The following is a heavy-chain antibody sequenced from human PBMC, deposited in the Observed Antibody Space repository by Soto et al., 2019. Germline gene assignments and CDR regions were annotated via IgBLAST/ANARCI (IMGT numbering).Heavy chain of an antibody. CDR2: IKQDGSEK. Sequence: EVQLVESGGGLVQPGGSLRLSCAASGFTFSSYWMSWVRQAPGKGLEWVANIKQDGSEKYYEDSVKGRFTISRDNAKNSLYLQMNSLRAEDTAVYYCARDNLRDSSGYSDYWGQGTLVTVSS. CDR3: ARDNLRDSSGYSDY. D-gene: IGHD3-22*01. V-gene: IGHV3-7*01. J-gene: IGHJ4*02. CDR1: GFTFSSYW.